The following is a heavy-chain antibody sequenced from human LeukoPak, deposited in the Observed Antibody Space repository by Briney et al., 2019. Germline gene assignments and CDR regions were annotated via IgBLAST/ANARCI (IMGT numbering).Heavy chain of an antibody. D-gene: IGHD6-6*01. CDR2: ISAYNGNT. CDR1: GYSFTTYG. CDR3: ARDMIAARPNWFDP. Sequence: SVTVSYKASGYSFTTYGISWVRQAPGQGLEWMGWISAYNGNTNYAQKPQGRVTITTDTSTSTAYMELRSLRYDDTAVYYCARDMIAARPNWFDPWGQGTLVTVSS. V-gene: IGHV1-18*01. J-gene: IGHJ5*02.